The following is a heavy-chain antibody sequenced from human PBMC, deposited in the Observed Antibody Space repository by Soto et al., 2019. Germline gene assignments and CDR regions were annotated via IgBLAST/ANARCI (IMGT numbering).Heavy chain of an antibody. V-gene: IGHV4-4*02. CDR2: ISHTGTT. CDR3: ARVISSRDEYFDY. D-gene: IGHD2-2*01. J-gene: IGHJ4*02. Sequence: PSETLSLTCTVSGGSISSNYWTWVRLPPGKGLELIGEISHTGTTNYNPSLKSRVTMSVDKPKNQFSLNLTSVTAADTAVYYCARVISSRDEYFDYWGQGTVVTVSS. CDR1: GGSISSNY.